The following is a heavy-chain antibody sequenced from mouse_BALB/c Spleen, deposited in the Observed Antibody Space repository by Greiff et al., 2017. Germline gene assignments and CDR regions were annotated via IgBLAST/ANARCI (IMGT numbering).Heavy chain of an antibody. CDR3: ARKDGDGYCWYFDG. CDR1: GFNIKDYY. D-gene: IGHD2-3*01. CDR2: IDPENGNT. J-gene: IGHJ1*01. Sequence: VQLQQSGAELVRPGALVKLSCKASGFNIKDYYMHWVKQRPEQGLEWIGWIDPENGNTIYDPKFQGKASITADTSSNTAYLQLSSLTSEDTAVYYWARKDGDGYCWYFDGWGGGTTGTVSS. V-gene: IGHV14-1*02.